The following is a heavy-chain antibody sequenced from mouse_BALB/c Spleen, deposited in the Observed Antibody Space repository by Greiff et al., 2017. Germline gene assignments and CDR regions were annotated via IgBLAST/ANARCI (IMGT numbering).Heavy chain of an antibody. J-gene: IGHJ2*01. CDR1: GFTFSSYA. CDR3: ARGGTTMITGEFGY. D-gene: IGHD2-4*01. V-gene: IGHV5-6-5*01. Sequence: EVKLVESGGGLVKPGGSLKLSCAASGFTFSSYAMSWVRQTPEKRLEWVASISSGGSTYYPDSVKGRFTISRDNARNILYLQMSSLRSEDTAMYYCARGGTTMITGEFGYWGQGTTLTVSS. CDR2: ISSGGST.